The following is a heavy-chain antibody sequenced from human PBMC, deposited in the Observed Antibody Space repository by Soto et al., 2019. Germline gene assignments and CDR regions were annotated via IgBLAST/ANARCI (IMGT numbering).Heavy chain of an antibody. CDR2: IKSKTDGGTT. J-gene: IGHJ4*02. CDR1: GFTFSNAW. CDR3: TASPYCGCACYLPDY. D-gene: IGHD2-21*02. Sequence: GGSLRLSCAASGFTFSNAWMSWVRQAPGKGLEWVGRIKSKTDGGTTDYAAPVKGRFNISRDDSKNTLYLQMNSLKTEDPAVYYCTASPYCGCACYLPDYWCQGTLVTVPS. V-gene: IGHV3-15*01.